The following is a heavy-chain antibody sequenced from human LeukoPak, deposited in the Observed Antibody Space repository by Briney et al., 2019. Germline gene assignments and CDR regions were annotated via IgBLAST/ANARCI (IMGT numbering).Heavy chain of an antibody. D-gene: IGHD4-17*01. Sequence: GSLRLSCAASGFTFSSYEMNWVRQPPGKGLEWIGEINHSGSTNYNPSLKSRVTISVDTSKNQFSLKLSSVTAADTAVYYCARGRRTVTTKYFDPWGQGTLVTVSS. CDR2: INHSGST. CDR3: ARGRRTVTTKYFDP. CDR1: GFTFSSYE. V-gene: IGHV4-34*01. J-gene: IGHJ5*02.